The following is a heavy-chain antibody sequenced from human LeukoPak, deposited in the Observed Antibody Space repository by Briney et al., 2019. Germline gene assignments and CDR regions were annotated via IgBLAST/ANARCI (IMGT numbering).Heavy chain of an antibody. CDR3: ATRGFWSGYYTGFELDY. CDR2: INPNSGGT. D-gene: IGHD3-3*01. CDR1: GYTFPGYY. J-gene: IGHJ4*02. Sequence: SVKVSCQASGYTFPGYYMHWLRQAPGHGREWMGWINPNSGGTNYEQKFQGRVTMTRDTYISTAYMELSRMRSDDTAVYYCATRGFWSGYYTGFELDYWGQGTLVTVSS. V-gene: IGHV1-2*02.